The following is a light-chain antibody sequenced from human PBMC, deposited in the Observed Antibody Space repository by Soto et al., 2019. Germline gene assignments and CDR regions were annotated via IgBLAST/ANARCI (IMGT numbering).Light chain of an antibody. V-gene: IGKV3-11*01. J-gene: IGKJ4*01. CDR3: QQRKHWPPLT. Sequence: EVVLTQSPATLSLSPGERAILSCRASQSVEKYLVWYQQKPGQAPRLLIYDTSNRATGIPARFSGSGSETDFTLTISSLEPEDFAVYYCQQRKHWPPLTFGGGTEVELK. CDR2: DTS. CDR1: QSVEKY.